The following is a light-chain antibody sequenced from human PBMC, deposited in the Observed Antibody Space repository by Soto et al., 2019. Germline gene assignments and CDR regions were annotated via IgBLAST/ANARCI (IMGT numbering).Light chain of an antibody. CDR3: QQFGLSPT. V-gene: IGKV3-20*01. Sequence: EIVLTQSPGTLSLSPGERATLSCRASQTISSTFLAWYRQRPGQAPRLLIYGASSRATGIPDRFSGSGSGTDFTLTISRLEPEDFAVYHCQQFGLSPTFGGGTKVEIK. J-gene: IGKJ4*01. CDR1: QTISSTF. CDR2: GAS.